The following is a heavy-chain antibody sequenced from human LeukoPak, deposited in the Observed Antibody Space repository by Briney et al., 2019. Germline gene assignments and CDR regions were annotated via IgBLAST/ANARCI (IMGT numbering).Heavy chain of an antibody. V-gene: IGHV3-74*03. J-gene: IGHJ4*02. CDR3: ARDAKYSSGWSR. CDR1: GFTFGNYW. CDR2: INTDGSTT. Sequence: PGGSRRLSCAASGFTFGNYWMHWVRQPLGQGLVWVLRINTDGSTTTYADSVEGRFTISRDNAKSTLYLQMNSLRAEDTAVYYCARDAKYSSGWSRWGQGTLVTVSS. D-gene: IGHD6-19*01.